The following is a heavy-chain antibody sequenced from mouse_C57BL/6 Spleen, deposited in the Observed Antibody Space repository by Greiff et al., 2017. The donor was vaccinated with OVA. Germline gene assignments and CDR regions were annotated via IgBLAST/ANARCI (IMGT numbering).Heavy chain of an antibody. Sequence: QVHVKQPGAELVRPGTSVKVSCKASGYAFTNYLIEWVKQRPGQGLEWIGVINPGSGGTNYNEKFKGKATLTADKSSSTAYMQLSSLTSEDSAVYFCARSRGNWDYWGQGTTLTVSS. V-gene: IGHV1-54*01. CDR1: GYAFTNYL. CDR3: ARSRGNWDY. J-gene: IGHJ2*01. CDR2: INPGSGGT.